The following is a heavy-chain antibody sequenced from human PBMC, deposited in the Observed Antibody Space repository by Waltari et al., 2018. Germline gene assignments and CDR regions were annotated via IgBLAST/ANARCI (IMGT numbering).Heavy chain of an antibody. J-gene: IGHJ4*02. CDR1: QFTFSSYA. Sequence: EVLLLESGGGLVQPGGSLRLSCAASQFTFSSYAMSWVRQAPGKGLEWVSTISGGGGNTYHTDSVKGRFTISRDNSKSTLYLQMNSLRAEDTAVYYCAKGHDYGDPVVDYWGQGTLVTVSS. CDR3: AKGHDYGDPVVDY. CDR2: ISGGGGNT. D-gene: IGHD4-17*01. V-gene: IGHV3-23*01.